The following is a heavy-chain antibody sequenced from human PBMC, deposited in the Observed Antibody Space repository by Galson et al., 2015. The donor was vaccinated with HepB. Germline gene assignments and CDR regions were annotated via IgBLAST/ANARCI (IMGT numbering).Heavy chain of an antibody. CDR3: AREGKGGSGSYYFDY. D-gene: IGHD3-10*01. J-gene: IGHJ4*02. V-gene: IGHV1-2*04. Sequence: SVKVSCKASGHTFTGYYMHWVRQAPGQGLEWMGWINPNSGGTNYAQKFQGWVTMTRDTSISTAYMELSRLRSDDTAVYYCAREGKGGSGSYYFDYWGQGTLVTVSS. CDR1: GHTFTGYY. CDR2: INPNSGGT.